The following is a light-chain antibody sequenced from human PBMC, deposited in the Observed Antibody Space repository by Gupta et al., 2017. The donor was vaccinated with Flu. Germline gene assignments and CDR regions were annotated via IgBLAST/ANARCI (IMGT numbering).Light chain of an antibody. Sequence: DIVMTQTPLSSPVTLGQPASISCRSSESLVHNNGNTYLSWLQQRPGQPPRLLIYRGSSRFSGVPDRFSGTGAGTDFTLKISRVEAEDVGIYYCMQAKQFPYTFGQGTKLEMK. CDR1: ESLVHNNGNTY. J-gene: IGKJ2*01. CDR3: MQAKQFPYT. CDR2: RGS. V-gene: IGKV2-24*01.